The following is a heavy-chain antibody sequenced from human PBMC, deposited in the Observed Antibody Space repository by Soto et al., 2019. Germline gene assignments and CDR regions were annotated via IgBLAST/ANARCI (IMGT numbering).Heavy chain of an antibody. CDR2: IIPILGIA. CDR1: GGTFSSYT. J-gene: IGHJ4*02. V-gene: IGHV1-69*02. Sequence: PVKVSCKASGGTFSSYTISWARQAPGQGLEWMGRIIPILGIANYAQKFQGRVTITADKSTSTAYMELSSLRSEDTAVYYCASQEYSGYDPLNDYWGQGTLVTVSS. D-gene: IGHD5-12*01. CDR3: ASQEYSGYDPLNDY.